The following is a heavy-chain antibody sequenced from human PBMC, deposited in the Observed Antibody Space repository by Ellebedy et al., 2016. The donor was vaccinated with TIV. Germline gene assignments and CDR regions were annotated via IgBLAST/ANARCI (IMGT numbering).Heavy chain of an antibody. V-gene: IGHV1-18*04. CDR3: ASQTYYDILTGYYAHYGMDV. D-gene: IGHD3-9*01. Sequence: ASVKVSCKASGYTFSSYGISWVRQAPGQGLEWMGWISAYNGNTNYAQKLQGRVTMTADTSTSTAYMELRSLRSDDTAVYYCASQTYYDILTGYYAHYGMDVWGQGTTVTVSS. CDR2: ISAYNGNT. CDR1: GYTFSSYG. J-gene: IGHJ6*02.